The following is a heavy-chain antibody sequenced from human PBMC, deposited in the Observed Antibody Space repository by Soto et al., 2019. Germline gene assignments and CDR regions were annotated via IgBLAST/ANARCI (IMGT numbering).Heavy chain of an antibody. D-gene: IGHD3-3*01. Sequence: SVKVSFKASRGTFISYAISWVRQAPGQGLESMGGIIPIFGTANYAQKFQGRVTITADKSTSTAYMELSSLRSEDTAVYYCARGEPRGGRVLRFLEWLLYGMDVWGQGTTVTVSS. CDR1: RGTFISYA. V-gene: IGHV1-69*06. CDR2: IIPIFGTA. J-gene: IGHJ6*02. CDR3: ARGEPRGGRVLRFLEWLLYGMDV.